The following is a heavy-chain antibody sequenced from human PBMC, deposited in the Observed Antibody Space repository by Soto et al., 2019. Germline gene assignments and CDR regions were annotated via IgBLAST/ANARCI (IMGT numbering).Heavy chain of an antibody. Sequence: RGESLKISCRASGYDFKNFWIGWVRQMPGKGLEWVGIIFPRDSDVRYSPSFQGRVTISVDKSTNAAYLQWSGLKASDTAMYYCARHFDCSTTSCYIDYWGQGSPVTVSS. V-gene: IGHV5-51*01. D-gene: IGHD2-2*01. CDR3: ARHFDCSTTSCYIDY. J-gene: IGHJ4*03. CDR2: IFPRDSDV. CDR1: GYDFKNFW.